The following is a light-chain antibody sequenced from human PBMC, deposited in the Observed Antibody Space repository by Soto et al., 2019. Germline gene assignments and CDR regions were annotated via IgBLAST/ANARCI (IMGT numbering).Light chain of an antibody. CDR1: SSNIGAGYD. Sequence: QSVLTQPPSVSGAPGQRVTISCTGSSSNIGAGYDEQWYQQLPGTAPKLLFYDNSHRPSGLPERFSATKSGTASPLAITGLQAEDDADYYCQSYDSSLGWVFGGGTKLTVL. CDR2: DNS. V-gene: IGLV1-40*01. CDR3: QSYDSSLGWV. J-gene: IGLJ2*01.